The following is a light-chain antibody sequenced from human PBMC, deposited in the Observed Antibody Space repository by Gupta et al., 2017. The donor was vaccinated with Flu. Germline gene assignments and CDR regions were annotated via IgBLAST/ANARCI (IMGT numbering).Light chain of an antibody. CDR1: QDIGEW. Sequence: PSSVSASIGDRVSITCRASQDIGEWLAWYQQKPGKAPELLIYKKGRVRSGVPSRFSGSGSGTDFTLTISSRQPEDFAIYYCQQEKSFPWTFGRGTMVDIK. J-gene: IGKJ4*01. CDR3: QQEKSFPWT. V-gene: IGKV1-12*02. CDR2: KKG.